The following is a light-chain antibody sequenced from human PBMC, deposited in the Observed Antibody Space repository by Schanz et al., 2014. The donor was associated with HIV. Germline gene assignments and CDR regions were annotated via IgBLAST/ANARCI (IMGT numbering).Light chain of an antibody. V-gene: IGKV3-20*01. CDR1: QSIGSN. J-gene: IGKJ1*01. CDR2: EAS. CDR3: QQYSTSPRT. Sequence: IVLTQSPGTLALSPGERATLSCRASQSIGSNLAWYQPKPGQAPRLLIYEASNRATGIPDRFSGSGSGTDFTLTISRLEPEDVAVYSCQQYSTSPRTFGQGTKVEIK.